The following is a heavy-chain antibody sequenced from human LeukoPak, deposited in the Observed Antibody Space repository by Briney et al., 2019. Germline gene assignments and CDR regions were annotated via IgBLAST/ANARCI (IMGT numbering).Heavy chain of an antibody. CDR3: ASEKTPNIYYGSSGYSPPEYFQH. Sequence: ASVTVSCKASGGTFSSYAISWVRQAPGQGLEWMGGIIPIFGTANYAQKFQGRVTITTDESTSTAYMELSSLRSEDTAVYYCASEKTPNIYYGSSGYSPPEYFQHWGQGTLVTVSS. V-gene: IGHV1-69*05. CDR1: GGTFSSYA. CDR2: IIPIFGTA. D-gene: IGHD3-22*01. J-gene: IGHJ1*01.